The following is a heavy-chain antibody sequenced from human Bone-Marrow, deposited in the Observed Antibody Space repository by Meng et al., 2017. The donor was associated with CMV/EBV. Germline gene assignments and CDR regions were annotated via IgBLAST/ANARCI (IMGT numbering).Heavy chain of an antibody. CDR2: IKQDGSEK. CDR1: GFTFSSYW. D-gene: IGHD1-26*01. Sequence: GESLKISCAASGFTFSSYWMSWVRQAPGKGLEWVANIKQDGSEKYYVDSVKGRFTISRDNAKNSLYLQMNSLRAEDTAVYYCARLLPDPQWELVIDAFDIWGQGTMVNVSS. J-gene: IGHJ3*02. V-gene: IGHV3-7*01. CDR3: ARLLPDPQWELVIDAFDI.